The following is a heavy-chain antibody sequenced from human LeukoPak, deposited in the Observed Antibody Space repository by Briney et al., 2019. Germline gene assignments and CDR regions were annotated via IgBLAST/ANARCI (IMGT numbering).Heavy chain of an antibody. CDR2: INDRGST. CDR1: GDSVRSYY. V-gene: IGHV4-59*02. D-gene: IGHD6-13*01. Sequence: PSEILSLTCTVSGDSVRSYYWSWIRQPPGQGLEWLGHINDRGSTNYNPSLQGRVTISIDTSKNQFSLKVNSVTAADTAVYYCVRDSRYGSGWFEDGLDFWGQGTTVTVSS. J-gene: IGHJ6*02. CDR3: VRDSRYGSGWFEDGLDF.